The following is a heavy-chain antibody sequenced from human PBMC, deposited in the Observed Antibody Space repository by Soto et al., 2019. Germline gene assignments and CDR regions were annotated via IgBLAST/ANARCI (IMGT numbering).Heavy chain of an antibody. CDR1: GGSFSGYY. J-gene: IGHJ6*02. D-gene: IGHD4-17*01. V-gene: IGHV4-34*01. Sequence: SETLSLTCAVYGGSFSGYYWSWIRQPPGKGLEWIGEINHSGSTNYNPSLKSRVTISVDTSKNQFSLKLSSVTAADTAVYYCARDKYMTTIYYYYGMDVWGQGTTVTVSS. CDR3: ARDKYMTTIYYYYGMDV. CDR2: INHSGST.